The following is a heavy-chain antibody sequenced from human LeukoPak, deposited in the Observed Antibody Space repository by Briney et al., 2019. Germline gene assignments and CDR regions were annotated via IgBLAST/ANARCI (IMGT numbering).Heavy chain of an antibody. Sequence: ASVTVSFTASGGTFTSYAISWVRQAPGQGLEWMGRIIPILGIANYEQKFQGRVTITADKSTSTAYMELSSLRSEDTAVYYCARVPYSSGWYRDYWGQGTLVTVSS. V-gene: IGHV1-69*04. CDR2: IIPILGIA. CDR3: ARVPYSSGWYRDY. CDR1: GGTFTSYA. D-gene: IGHD6-19*01. J-gene: IGHJ4*02.